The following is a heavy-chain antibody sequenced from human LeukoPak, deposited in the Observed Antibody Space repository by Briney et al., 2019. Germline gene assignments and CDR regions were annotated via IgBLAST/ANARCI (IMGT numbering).Heavy chain of an antibody. CDR2: IYYSGTT. J-gene: IGHJ1*01. Sequence: PSQTLSLTCTVSGGSISSGDYYWSWIRQPPGKGLEWIGYIYYSGTTYYNPSLKSRVTISVDTSKNQFSLKLTSVTAADTAVYYCALGYCGGGSCYAREYFQHWGQGTLVTVSS. D-gene: IGHD2-15*01. CDR1: GGSISSGDYY. CDR3: ALGYCGGGSCYAREYFQH. V-gene: IGHV4-30-4*01.